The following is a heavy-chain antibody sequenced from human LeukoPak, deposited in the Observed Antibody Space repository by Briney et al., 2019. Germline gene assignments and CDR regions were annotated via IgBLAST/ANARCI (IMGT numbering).Heavy chain of an antibody. CDR3: ARSSRVLRYFDY. Sequence: PSETLSLTCAVYGGSFSGYYWSWIRQPPGKGLEWIGEINHSGSTNYNPSLESRVTISVDTSKNQFSLKLSSVTAADTAVYYCARSSRVLRYFDYWGQGTLVTVSS. J-gene: IGHJ4*02. D-gene: IGHD3-9*01. CDR2: INHSGST. CDR1: GGSFSGYY. V-gene: IGHV4-34*01.